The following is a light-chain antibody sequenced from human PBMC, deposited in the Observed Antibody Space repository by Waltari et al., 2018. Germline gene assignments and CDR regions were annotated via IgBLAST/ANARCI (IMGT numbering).Light chain of an antibody. CDR3: EKQNDWPPWT. V-gene: IGKV3-15*01. J-gene: IGKJ1*01. CDR1: QNVNSN. Sequence: EIIMTQSPATLSLSPGERATLSCRASQNVNSNLAWYQQKPGQAPRLLIYGASIRATGSPARFGGRCSRTQFTLTINSLRSEDAAGCFCEKQNDWPPWTFGQGTKVELK. CDR2: GAS.